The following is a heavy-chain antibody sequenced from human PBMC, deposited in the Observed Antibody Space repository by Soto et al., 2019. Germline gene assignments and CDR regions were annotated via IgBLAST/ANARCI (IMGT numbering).Heavy chain of an antibody. CDR2: IYYSGST. D-gene: IGHD3-3*01. CDR3: VIFGVVIGYGMDV. J-gene: IGHJ6*02. V-gene: IGHV4-39*01. Sequence: NPSETLSLTCTVSGGSISSSSYYWGWIRQPPGKGLEWIGSIYYSGSTYYNPSLKSRVTISVDTSKNQFSLKLSSVTAADTAVYYCVIFGVVIGYGMDVWGQGTTVTVSS. CDR1: GGSISSSSYY.